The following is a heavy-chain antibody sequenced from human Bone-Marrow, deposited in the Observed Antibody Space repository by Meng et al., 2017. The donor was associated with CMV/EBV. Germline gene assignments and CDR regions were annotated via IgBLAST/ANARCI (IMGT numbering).Heavy chain of an antibody. Sequence: GESLKISCAASGFTVSSNYMSWVRQAPGKGLEWVSVIYSGGSTYYADPVKGRFTISRDNSKNTLYLQMNSLRAEDTAVYYCAKTGNWFDPWGQGTLVTVSS. D-gene: IGHD3-10*01. CDR3: AKTGNWFDP. J-gene: IGHJ5*02. CDR2: IYSGGST. CDR1: GFTVSSNY. V-gene: IGHV3-66*02.